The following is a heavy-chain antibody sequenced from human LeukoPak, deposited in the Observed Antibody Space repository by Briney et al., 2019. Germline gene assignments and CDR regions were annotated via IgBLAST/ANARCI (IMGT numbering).Heavy chain of an antibody. CDR3: ARLSAAHTAVDY. D-gene: IGHD6-13*01. J-gene: IGHJ4*02. V-gene: IGHV4-59*04. Sequence: SETLSLTCTVSGGSISNYYWSWIRQPPGKGLEWIGNIYYSRTTYYNPSLKSRVTISVDTSKNQFSLRLSSVTAADTAVYYCARLSAAHTAVDYWGQGTLVTVSS. CDR2: IYYSRTT. CDR1: GGSISNYY.